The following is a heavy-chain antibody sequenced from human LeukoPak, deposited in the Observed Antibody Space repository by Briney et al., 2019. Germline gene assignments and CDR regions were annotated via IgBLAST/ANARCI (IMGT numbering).Heavy chain of an antibody. D-gene: IGHD5-18*01. CDR1: GYTFTNYY. J-gene: IGHJ4*02. V-gene: IGHV1-46*01. Sequence: GASVKVSRKASGYTFTNYYMHWVRQAPGQGLKWMGIINTSGGSTSYAQKFQGRITMTRDTSTSTVYMELSSLRSEDTAVYYCARDYSHGVGSDYWGQGTLVTVSS. CDR2: INTSGGST. CDR3: ARDYSHGVGSDY.